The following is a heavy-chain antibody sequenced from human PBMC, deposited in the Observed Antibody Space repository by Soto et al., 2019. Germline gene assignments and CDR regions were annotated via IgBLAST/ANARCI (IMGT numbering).Heavy chain of an antibody. Sequence: EVQLVESGGGLVKPGGSLRLSCAASEITFSTYNMNWVRQAPGKGLEWVSYISSDSSHIYYADAVKGRFTISRDNAKNSLCLQMTSLKVEDTAIYYCARDSGYCGGGDCYSGAFDIWGQGTMVTVSS. CDR2: ISSDSSHI. CDR3: ARDSGYCGGGDCYSGAFDI. D-gene: IGHD2-15*01. J-gene: IGHJ3*02. CDR1: EITFSTYN. V-gene: IGHV3-21*01.